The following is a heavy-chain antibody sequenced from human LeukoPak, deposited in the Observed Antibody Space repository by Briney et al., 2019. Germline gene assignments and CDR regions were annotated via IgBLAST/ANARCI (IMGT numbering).Heavy chain of an antibody. V-gene: IGHV1-69*06. CDR1: GGTFSSYA. J-gene: IGHJ4*02. CDR2: IIPIFGTA. D-gene: IGHD3-3*01. CDR3: ARGGGDFWSGYFDY. Sequence: ASVKVSCKASGGTFSSYAISWVRQAPGQGLEWMGGIIPIFGTANYAQKFKGRVTITADKSTSTAYMQLSSLRSEDTAVYYCARGGGDFWSGYFDYWGQGTLVTVSS.